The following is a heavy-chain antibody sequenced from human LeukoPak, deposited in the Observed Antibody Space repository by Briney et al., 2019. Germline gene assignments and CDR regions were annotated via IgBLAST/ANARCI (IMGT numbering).Heavy chain of an antibody. CDR3: ARGHRYCSSTSCLLGRDY. J-gene: IGHJ4*02. D-gene: IGHD2-2*01. Sequence: SETLSLTCAVYGGSFSGYYWSWIRQPPGKGLEWIGEINHSGSTNYNPSLKSRVTISVDTSKNQFSLKLSSATAADTAVYYCARGHRYCSSTSCLLGRDYWGQGTLVTVSS. V-gene: IGHV4-34*01. CDR2: INHSGST. CDR1: GGSFSGYY.